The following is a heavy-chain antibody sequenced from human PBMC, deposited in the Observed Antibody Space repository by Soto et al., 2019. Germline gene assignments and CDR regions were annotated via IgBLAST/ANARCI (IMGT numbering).Heavy chain of an antibody. V-gene: IGHV1-3*01. D-gene: IGHD2-21*01. Sequence: EASVKVSCKASGYTFTSYAMHWVRPAPGQRREGRGWINVGNGNTKQSQKSQVRVTITRNTPASTAYMVSSSLRPEDTAVNYCGRGGEPNTYCGQGSLVAVSS. CDR2: INVGNGNT. CDR3: GRGGEPNTY. CDR1: GYTFTSYA. J-gene: IGHJ4*02.